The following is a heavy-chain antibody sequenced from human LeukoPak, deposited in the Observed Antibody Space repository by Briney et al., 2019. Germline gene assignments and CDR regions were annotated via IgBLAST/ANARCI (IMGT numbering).Heavy chain of an antibody. CDR1: GGSISSSSYY. CDR3: ARGPRPLRFGTQNYYFDY. Sequence: SETLSLTCTVSGGSISSSSYYWGWIRQPPGKGLEWIGSIYYSGSTYYNPSLKSRVTISVDTSKNQFSLKLSSVTAADTAVYYCARGPRPLRFGTQNYYFDYWGQGTLVTVSS. CDR2: IYYSGST. J-gene: IGHJ4*02. D-gene: IGHD3-10*01. V-gene: IGHV4-39*07.